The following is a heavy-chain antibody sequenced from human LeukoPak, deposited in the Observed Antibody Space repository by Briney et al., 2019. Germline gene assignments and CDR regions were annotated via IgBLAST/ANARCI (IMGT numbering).Heavy chain of an antibody. J-gene: IGHJ4*02. D-gene: IGHD3-3*01. CDR1: GFTFSSYE. CDR2: ISSSGNTI. Sequence: PGGSLRLSCAASGFTFSSYEMNWVRQAPGKGLEWVSLISSSGNTIYYADSVKGRFTISRDDSKNTLYLQMNSLRAEDTAVYYCARRRGYDSYYFDYWGQGTLVTVSS. V-gene: IGHV3-48*03. CDR3: ARRRGYDSYYFDY.